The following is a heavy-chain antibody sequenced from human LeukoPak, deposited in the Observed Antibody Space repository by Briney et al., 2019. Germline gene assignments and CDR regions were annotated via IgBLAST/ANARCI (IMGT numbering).Heavy chain of an antibody. CDR1: GFTFSSYG. J-gene: IGHJ4*02. CDR2: IRYDGSNK. V-gene: IGHV3-30*02. CDR3: AREGPEVSQF. D-gene: IGHD5-24*01. Sequence: GGSLRLSCAASGFTFSSYGMHWVRQAPGKGLEWVAFIRYDGSNKYYADSVKGRFTISRDNSKNTLYLQMNSLRAEDTAVYYCAREGPEVSQFWGQGTLVTVSS.